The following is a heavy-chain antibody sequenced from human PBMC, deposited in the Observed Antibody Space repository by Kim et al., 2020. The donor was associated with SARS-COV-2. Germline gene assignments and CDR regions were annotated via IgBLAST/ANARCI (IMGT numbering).Heavy chain of an antibody. J-gene: IGHJ6*02. CDR3: ARVGEVRGWRDYYGMDV. Sequence: KGRFTITRDNAKNSLYLQMNSLRAEDTAVYYCARVGEVRGWRDYYGMDVWGQGTTVTVSS. D-gene: IGHD3-10*01. V-gene: IGHV3-11*01.